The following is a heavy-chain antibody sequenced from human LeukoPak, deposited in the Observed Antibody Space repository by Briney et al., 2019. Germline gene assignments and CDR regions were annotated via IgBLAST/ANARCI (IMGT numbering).Heavy chain of an antibody. CDR2: IEYSGST. CDR1: GGSISSYY. D-gene: IGHD2-15*01. CDR3: ARTIGAYCSGGSCYSHYFQH. Sequence: PSETLSLTCTVSGGSISSYYSSWARQPGGKGLEWLGYIEYSGSTNYNPSLKSRVTISVDQSKSQFSLKLSSVTAADTAVYHCARTIGAYCSGGSCYSHYFQHWGQGTVVTVSS. V-gene: IGHV4-59*12. J-gene: IGHJ1*01.